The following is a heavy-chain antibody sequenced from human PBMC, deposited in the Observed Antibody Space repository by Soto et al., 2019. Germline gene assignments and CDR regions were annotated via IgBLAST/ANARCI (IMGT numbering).Heavy chain of an antibody. CDR1: GFTFSSYA. D-gene: IGHD5-18*01. CDR2: ISGSGGST. Sequence: GGSLRLSCAASGFTFSSYAMSWVRQAPGKGLEWVSAISGSGGSTYYADSMKGRFTISRDNSKSTLYLQMNSLRAEDTAVYYCAKAGVDTAMVTGPLFDYWGQGTLVTVSS. V-gene: IGHV3-23*01. CDR3: AKAGVDTAMVTGPLFDY. J-gene: IGHJ4*02.